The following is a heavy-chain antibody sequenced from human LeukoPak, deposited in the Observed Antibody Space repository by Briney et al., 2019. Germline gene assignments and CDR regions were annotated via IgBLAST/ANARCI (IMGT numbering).Heavy chain of an antibody. Sequence: GGSLRLSCAASGFTFSSYSMNWVRQAPGKGLEWVSSISSSSSYIYYADSVKGRFTISRDNAKNSLYLQMNSLRAEDTAVYYCARSLGIAAATIDYWGQGTLATVSS. CDR2: ISSSSSYI. CDR1: GFTFSSYS. V-gene: IGHV3-21*01. D-gene: IGHD6-13*01. J-gene: IGHJ4*02. CDR3: ARSLGIAAATIDY.